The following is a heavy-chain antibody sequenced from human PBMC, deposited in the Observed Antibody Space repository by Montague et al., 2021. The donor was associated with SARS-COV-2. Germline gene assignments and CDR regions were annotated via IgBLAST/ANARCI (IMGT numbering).Heavy chain of an antibody. Sequence: SETLSLTCTVSGDSISSYYWSWIRQPPGKGLEWIGYIYYSGSTNYNPSLKSRVTISVDTSKNQFPLKLSSVTAADTAVYYCARRGMGYDSSGYPPDAFDIWGQGTMVTVSS. D-gene: IGHD3-22*01. J-gene: IGHJ3*02. CDR1: GDSISSYY. CDR3: ARRGMGYDSSGYPPDAFDI. CDR2: IYYSGST. V-gene: IGHV4-59*01.